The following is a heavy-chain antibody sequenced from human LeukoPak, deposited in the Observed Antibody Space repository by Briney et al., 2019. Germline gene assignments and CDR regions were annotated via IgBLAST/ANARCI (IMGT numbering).Heavy chain of an antibody. CDR3: ARQGVPAAISAFDI. CDR2: ISGSGGST. D-gene: IGHD2-2*01. Sequence: GGSLRLSCAASGFTFSSYAMSWVRQAPGKGLEWVSAISGSGGSTYYADSVKGRFTISRDNAKNSLYLQMNSLRAEDTAVYYCARQGVPAAISAFDIWGQGTMVTVSS. J-gene: IGHJ3*02. V-gene: IGHV3-23*01. CDR1: GFTFSSYA.